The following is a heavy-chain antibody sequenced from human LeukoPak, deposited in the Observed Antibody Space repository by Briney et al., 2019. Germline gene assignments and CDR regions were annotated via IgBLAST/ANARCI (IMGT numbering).Heavy chain of an antibody. Sequence: SETLSRTCTVSGGSISSYYWSWVRQPPGKGLEWIGFVYYTGSTNYSPSLKSRVTISVDTSKNQFSLKLRSVTAADTAVYYCARRERYYDILTGYYNGWFDPWGQGTLVTVSS. CDR2: VYYTGST. CDR3: ARRERYYDILTGYYNGWFDP. V-gene: IGHV4-59*01. J-gene: IGHJ5*02. D-gene: IGHD3-9*01. CDR1: GGSISSYY.